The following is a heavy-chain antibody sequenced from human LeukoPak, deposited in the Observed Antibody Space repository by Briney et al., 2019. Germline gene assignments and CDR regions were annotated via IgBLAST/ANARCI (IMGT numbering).Heavy chain of an antibody. D-gene: IGHD3-22*01. V-gene: IGHV1-46*01. CDR3: ARDGTVDYYDSSVYFQH. J-gene: IGHJ1*01. CDR2: INPSGGST. Sequence: GESLKISCKGSGYTFTSYYMHWVRQAPGQGLEWMGIINPSGGSTSYAQKFQGRVTMTRDTSTSTVYMELSSLRSEDTAVYYCARDGTVDYYDSSVYFQHWGQGTLVTVSS. CDR1: GYTFTSYY.